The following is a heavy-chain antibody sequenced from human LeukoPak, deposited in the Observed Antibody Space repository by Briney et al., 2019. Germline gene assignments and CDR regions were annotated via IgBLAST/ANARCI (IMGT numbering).Heavy chain of an antibody. CDR1: GGSISSGGYY. D-gene: IGHD3-10*01. Sequence: KPSQTLSLTCTVSGGSISSGGYYWSWIRQPPGKGLEWIGYIYYSGSTNYNPSLKSRVTISVDTSKNQFSLKLSSVTAVDTAVYYCARADGFDYFDYWGQGTLVTVSS. J-gene: IGHJ4*02. CDR2: IYYSGST. CDR3: ARADGFDYFDY. V-gene: IGHV4-61*08.